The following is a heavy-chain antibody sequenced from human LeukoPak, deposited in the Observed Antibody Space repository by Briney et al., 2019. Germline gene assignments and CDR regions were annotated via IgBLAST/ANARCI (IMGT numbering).Heavy chain of an antibody. J-gene: IGHJ4*02. CDR2: ISSSSSYR. CDR3: ARASAVAGTRYY. V-gene: IGHV3-21*01. Sequence: GGSLRLSCAASGFTFSSYSMNWVRQAPGKGLEWVSSISSSSSYRYYADSVKGRFTISRDNAKNSLYLQMNSLRAEDTAVYYCARASAVAGTRYYWGQGTLVTVSS. CDR1: GFTFSSYS. D-gene: IGHD6-19*01.